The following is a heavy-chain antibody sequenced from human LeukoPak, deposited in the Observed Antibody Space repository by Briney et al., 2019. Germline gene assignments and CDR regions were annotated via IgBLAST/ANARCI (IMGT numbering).Heavy chain of an antibody. CDR3: ARDKASCCYDY. J-gene: IGHJ4*02. CDR1: NYTFTSYA. D-gene: IGHD2-2*01. V-gene: IGHV1-18*01. Sequence: GASVKVSCKASNYTFTSYAISWVRQAPGQGLEWMGWISAYNGNTNYAQKLQGRVTMTTDTSTSTAYMELRSLRSDDTVVYYCARDKASCCYDYWGQGTLVTVSS. CDR2: ISAYNGNT.